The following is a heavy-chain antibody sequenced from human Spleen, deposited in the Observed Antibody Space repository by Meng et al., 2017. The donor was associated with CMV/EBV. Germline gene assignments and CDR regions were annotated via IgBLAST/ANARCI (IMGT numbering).Heavy chain of an antibody. CDR1: GGSVSSSTYC. D-gene: IGHD1-26*01. Sequence: SETLSLTCTVSGGSVSSSTYCWGWIRQPPGRGLEWIGSIYYSGSTYYNPSLKSRVTISVDTSKNQFSLKLSSVTAADTAVYYCARHISGSRHPFDYWGQGTLVTVSS. CDR2: IYYSGST. V-gene: IGHV4-39*01. J-gene: IGHJ4*02. CDR3: ARHISGSRHPFDY.